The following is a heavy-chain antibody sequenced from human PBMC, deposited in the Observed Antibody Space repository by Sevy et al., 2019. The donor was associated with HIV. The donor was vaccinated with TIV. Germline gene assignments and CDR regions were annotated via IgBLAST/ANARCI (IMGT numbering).Heavy chain of an antibody. CDR3: ARDYNSGWRKFNLFDP. D-gene: IGHD6-19*01. Sequence: GGSLRLSCAASGFTFSTYSMNWVRLAPGKGLEWVSCRSSTSSYIDYAYSVKGRFTISRDNAKNSLYLQMNNLRAEDTAVYYCARDYNSGWRKFNLFDPWGQGTLVTVSS. J-gene: IGHJ5*02. V-gene: IGHV3-21*01. CDR1: GFTFSTYS. CDR2: RSSTSSYI.